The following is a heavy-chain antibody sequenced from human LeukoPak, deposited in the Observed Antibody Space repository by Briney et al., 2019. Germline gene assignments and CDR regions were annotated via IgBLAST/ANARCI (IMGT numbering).Heavy chain of an antibody. V-gene: IGHV3-66*04. D-gene: IGHD3-10*01. CDR2: IYSGGST. Sequence: GGSLRLSCAASGFTVSSNYMSWVRQAPGKGLEWVSVIYSGGSTYYADSVKGRFTISRDNSKNTLYLQMNSLRAEDTAVYYCASQVYGSGPFDPWGQGTLVTVSS. CDR1: GFTVSSNY. J-gene: IGHJ5*02. CDR3: ASQVYGSGPFDP.